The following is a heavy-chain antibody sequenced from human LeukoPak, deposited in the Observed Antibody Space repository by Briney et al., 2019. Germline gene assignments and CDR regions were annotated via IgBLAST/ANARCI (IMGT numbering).Heavy chain of an antibody. V-gene: IGHV1-2*02. CDR1: GYTFTGYY. CDR2: INPNTGGT. J-gene: IGHJ4*02. D-gene: IGHD3-10*01. CDR3: ARGSRAVTMVRGPPGY. Sequence: ASVKVSCKASGYTFTGYYMHWVRQAPGQGLEWMGWINPNTGGTNYAQKFQGSVTMTRDTSISTAYMELSRLRSDDTAVYYCARGSRAVTMVRGPPGYWGQGTLVTVSS.